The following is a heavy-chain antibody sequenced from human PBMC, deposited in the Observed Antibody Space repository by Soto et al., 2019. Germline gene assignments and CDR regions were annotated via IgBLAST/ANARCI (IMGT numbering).Heavy chain of an antibody. CDR1: GFSLSTSGVG. CDR3: AHSPRAARPRPLSRLPHFDY. Sequence: SGPTLVNPTQTLTLTCTFSGFSLSTSGVGVGWIRQPPGKALEWLALIYWDDDKRYSPSLKSRLTITKDTSKNQVVLTMTNMDPVDTATYYCAHSPRAARPRPLSRLPHFDYWGQGTLVTVSS. J-gene: IGHJ4*02. V-gene: IGHV2-5*02. D-gene: IGHD6-6*01. CDR2: IYWDDDK.